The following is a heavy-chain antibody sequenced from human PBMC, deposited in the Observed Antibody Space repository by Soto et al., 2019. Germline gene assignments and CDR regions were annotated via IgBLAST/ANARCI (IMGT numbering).Heavy chain of an antibody. CDR1: GGTFINYT. Sequence: QVQLVQSGAEVKKPGSSVKVSCKASGGTFINYTISWVRQAPGQGLEWMGRIIPILGIANYAQKFQGRVTITADKSPSTAYMELSSLRSENTAVYYCATELRYFDWLFPNNWFDPWGQGTLVTVSS. J-gene: IGHJ5*02. CDR3: ATELRYFDWLFPNNWFDP. CDR2: IIPILGIA. D-gene: IGHD3-9*01. V-gene: IGHV1-69*02.